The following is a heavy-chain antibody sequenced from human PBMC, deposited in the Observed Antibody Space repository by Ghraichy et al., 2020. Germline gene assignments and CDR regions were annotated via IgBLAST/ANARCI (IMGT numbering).Heavy chain of an antibody. J-gene: IGHJ6*02. V-gene: IGHV1-18*01. D-gene: IGHD6-13*01. CDR3: ARVRIAAAGRHGRREPEVVTVGYYYGMDV. CDR2: ISAYNGNT. CDR1: GYTFTSYG. Sequence: ASVKVSCKASGYTFTSYGISWVRQAPGQGLEWMGWISAYNGNTNYAQKLQGRVTMTTDTSTSTAYMELRSLRSDDTAVYYCARVRIAAAGRHGRREPEVVTVGYYYGMDVWGQGTTVTVSS.